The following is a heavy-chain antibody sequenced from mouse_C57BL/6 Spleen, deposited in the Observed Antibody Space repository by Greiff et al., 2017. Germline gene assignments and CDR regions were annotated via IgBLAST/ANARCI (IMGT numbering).Heavy chain of an antibody. CDR2: ISSGSSTI. J-gene: IGHJ3*01. V-gene: IGHV5-17*01. CDR1: GFPFSDYG. Sequence: EVKLVESGGGLVKPGGSLKLSCAASGFPFSDYGMHWVRQAPEKGLEWVAYISSGSSTIYYADTVKGRFTISRDNAKNTLFLQMTSLRSEDTAMYYCARDHGGFAYWGQGTLVTVSA. CDR3: ARDHGGFAY.